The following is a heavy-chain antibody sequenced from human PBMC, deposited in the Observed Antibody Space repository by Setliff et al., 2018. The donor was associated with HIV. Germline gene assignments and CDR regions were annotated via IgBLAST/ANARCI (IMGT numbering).Heavy chain of an antibody. V-gene: IGHV3-23*01. CDR3: ARVASGYDYGWLDP. Sequence: GGSLRLSCAASGFIFSSYAMGWVRQAAGKGLEWVSTIGAVGSPTHYAESVKGRFTVSRDNAKNTLYLQMNSLRAEDTAVYYCARVASGYDYGWLDPWGQGTLVTVSS. D-gene: IGHD5-12*01. J-gene: IGHJ5*02. CDR2: IGAVGSPT. CDR1: GFIFSSYA.